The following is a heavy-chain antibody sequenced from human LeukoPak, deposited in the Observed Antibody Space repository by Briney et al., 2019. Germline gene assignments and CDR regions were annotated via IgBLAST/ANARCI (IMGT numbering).Heavy chain of an antibody. J-gene: IGHJ4*02. V-gene: IGHV5-51*01. CDR3: ARREASTEYFDF. Sequence: GESLKISCKGSGYSFTNYWIAWVRQMPGKGLEWMGVIYPGDSDTRYNPSFQGQVTISADRSFGTAYLQWSSLKASDSAMYYCARREASTEYFDFWGQGTLVTVSA. CDR1: GYSFTNYW. D-gene: IGHD2-2*01. CDR2: IYPGDSDT.